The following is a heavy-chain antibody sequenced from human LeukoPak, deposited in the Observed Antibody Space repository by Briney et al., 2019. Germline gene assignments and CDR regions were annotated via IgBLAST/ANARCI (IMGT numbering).Heavy chain of an antibody. CDR3: ACNAVRYSAYDREEDPSDI. D-gene: IGHD5-12*01. CDR2: TYYRSKWYN. Sequence: SQTLSLTCAISGDSVSSNSAAWNWIRQSPSRGLEWLGRTYYRSKWYNDYAVSVKSRITINPDTSKNQFSLQLNSVTPEDTAVYYCACNAVRYSAYDREEDPSDIWGQGTMVTVSS. CDR1: GDSVSSNSAA. J-gene: IGHJ3*02. V-gene: IGHV6-1*01.